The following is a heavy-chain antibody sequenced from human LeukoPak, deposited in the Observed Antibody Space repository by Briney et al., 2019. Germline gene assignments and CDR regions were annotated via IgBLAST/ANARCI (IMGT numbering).Heavy chain of an antibody. V-gene: IGHV3-33*01. J-gene: IGHJ4*02. CDR1: GFTFSSYG. D-gene: IGHD5-24*01. Sequence: GRSLRLSCAAPGFTFSSYGMHWVRQAPGKGLEWVAVTWYDGSNKYYAESVKGRFTISRDNSKNTLYLQMNSLRAEDTAVYYCARADSRWLQSRGDYWGQGTLVTVSS. CDR3: ARADSRWLQSRGDY. CDR2: TWYDGSNK.